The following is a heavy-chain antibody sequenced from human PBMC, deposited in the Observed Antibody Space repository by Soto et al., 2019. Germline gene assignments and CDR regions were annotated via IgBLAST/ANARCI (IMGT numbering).Heavy chain of an antibody. Sequence: QVQLLQFGAEVKKPGASVKVSCKASGYTFTSHGITWVRQAPGQGLDWMGWISAYNGNTDYAQKLQGRVTMTTDTSTSTSYMELRSRRFVDTAVYYCARLLRWSTGYYYTMDVWGQGTTVSVSS. D-gene: IGHD4-17*01. CDR2: ISAYNGNT. J-gene: IGHJ6*02. V-gene: IGHV1-18*01. CDR3: ARLLRWSTGYYYTMDV. CDR1: GYTFTSHG.